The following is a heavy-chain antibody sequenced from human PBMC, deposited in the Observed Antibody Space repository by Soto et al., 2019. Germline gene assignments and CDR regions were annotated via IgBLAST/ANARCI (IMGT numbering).Heavy chain of an antibody. CDR2: VHHSWGS. J-gene: IGHJ6*02. Sequence: QVQLQESGPGLVKPSETLSLSCTVSGGSISSYYWSWFRQSPGKRMEWIGYVHHSWGSSYNPSLLSWVTISLDTSKTQFYLKVTSGTATDTAGYYCAGQGFGPLHGLVDVWGQGTTVTVSS. V-gene: IGHV4-59*08. D-gene: IGHD3-10*01. CDR1: GGSISSYY. CDR3: AGQGFGPLHGLVDV.